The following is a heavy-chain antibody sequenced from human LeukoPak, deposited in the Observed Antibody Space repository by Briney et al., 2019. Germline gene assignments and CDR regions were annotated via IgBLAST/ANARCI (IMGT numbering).Heavy chain of an antibody. V-gene: IGHV1-46*01. Sequence: ASVKVSCKASGYTFTSYYIHWVRQAPGPGLEGMGIINRSGGRQSYAQKSQGRVTMTRHTSTSTVYMELGRLRHEDTSVYYCARLRIVGANGFDYWGQGTLVTDSS. D-gene: IGHD1-26*01. CDR3: ARLRIVGANGFDY. CDR1: GYTFTSYY. CDR2: INRSGGRQ. J-gene: IGHJ4*02.